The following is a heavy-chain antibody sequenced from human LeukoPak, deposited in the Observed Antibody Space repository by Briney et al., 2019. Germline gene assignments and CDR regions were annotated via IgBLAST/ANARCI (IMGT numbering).Heavy chain of an antibody. J-gene: IGHJ4*02. CDR2: TNSDESST. Sequence: GGSLRLSCVASGFTFTNYWMHWVRHAPGKGLVWVSRTNSDESSTTYADSVKGRFTISRDNAKNTLYLQMNSLRAEDTAVYYCAREVRGVDYWGQGTLVTVSS. CDR1: GFTFTNYW. D-gene: IGHD3-10*01. CDR3: AREVRGVDY. V-gene: IGHV3-74*01.